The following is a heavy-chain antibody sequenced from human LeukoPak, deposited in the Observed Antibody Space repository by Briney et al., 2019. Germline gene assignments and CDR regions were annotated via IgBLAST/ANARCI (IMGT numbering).Heavy chain of an antibody. J-gene: IGHJ6*03. Sequence: GGSLGLSCAASGLTFSSYGMCWVRQAPGRGLDWVSAISTTGGTTYYADPVRGRFTISRDNSRNTLYLQMNSLRAEDTAIYYCAKNGDRGAYCSGGTCYPYYYYYMDVWGKGTTVTISS. CDR3: AKNGDRGAYCSGGTCYPYYYYYMDV. D-gene: IGHD2-15*01. CDR2: ISTTGGTT. V-gene: IGHV3-23*01. CDR1: GLTFSSYG.